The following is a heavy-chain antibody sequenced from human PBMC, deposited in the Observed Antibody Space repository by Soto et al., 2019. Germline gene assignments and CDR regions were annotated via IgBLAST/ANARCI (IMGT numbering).Heavy chain of an antibody. J-gene: IGHJ6*02. CDR1: GGTFSSYT. Sequence: GASVKVSCKASGGTFSSYTISWVRQAPGQGLEWMGRIIPILGIANYAQKFQGRATITADKSTSTAYMELSSLRSEDTAVYYCARDIKYSYGSFYYYGMDVWGQGTTVTVSS. V-gene: IGHV1-69*04. CDR2: IIPILGIA. CDR3: ARDIKYSYGSFYYYGMDV. D-gene: IGHD5-18*01.